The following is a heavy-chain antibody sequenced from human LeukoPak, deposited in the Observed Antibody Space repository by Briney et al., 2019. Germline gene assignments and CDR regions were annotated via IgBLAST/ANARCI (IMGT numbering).Heavy chain of an antibody. CDR3: ARDRAIAVDVGVDY. V-gene: IGHV3-7*03. CDR1: GFTFSSYW. CDR2: IKQDGSEK. Sequence: GGSLGLSCAASGFTFSSYWMSWVRQAPGKGLEWVANIKQDGSEKYYVDSVKGRFTISRDNAKNSLYLQMNSLRVEDTALYYCARDRAIAVDVGVDYWGQGTLVTVSS. D-gene: IGHD6-19*01. J-gene: IGHJ4*02.